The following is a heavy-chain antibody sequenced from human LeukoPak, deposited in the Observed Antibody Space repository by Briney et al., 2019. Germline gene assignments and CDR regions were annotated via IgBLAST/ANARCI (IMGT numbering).Heavy chain of an antibody. Sequence: PGRSLRLSCAASGFTFSSYGMHWVRQAPGKGLEWVAVISYDGSNKYYADSVKGRFTISRDNSKNTLYLQMNSLRVEDTAVYYCARAPVTSCSGVLCYPFDYWGQGTLVTVSS. CDR3: ARAPVTSCSGVLCYPFDY. CDR1: GFTFSSYG. J-gene: IGHJ4*02. D-gene: IGHD2-15*01. CDR2: ISYDGSNK. V-gene: IGHV3-30*03.